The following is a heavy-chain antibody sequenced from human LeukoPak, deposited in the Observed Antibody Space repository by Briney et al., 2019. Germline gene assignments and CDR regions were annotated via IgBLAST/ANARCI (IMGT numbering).Heavy chain of an antibody. J-gene: IGHJ4*02. CDR3: AKAHVPTMIRGVVSSD. CDR1: GFSFSGYY. CDR2: ISSTSFDI. V-gene: IGHV3-11*05. Sequence: GESLRLSCAASGFSFSGYYMIWLRQAPGKGLEWISHISSTSFDIGYADSVKGRFTISRDYSKDTLFLQMNSLRAEDTALYYCAKAHVPTMIRGVVSSDWGQGTLVTVSS. D-gene: IGHD3-10*01.